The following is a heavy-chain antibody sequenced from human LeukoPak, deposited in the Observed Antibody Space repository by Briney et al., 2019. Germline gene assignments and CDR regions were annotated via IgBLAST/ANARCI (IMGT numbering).Heavy chain of an antibody. CDR1: GGSISSSNW. CDR3: ATTSYYYGSGSIHAFDI. D-gene: IGHD3-10*01. V-gene: IGHV4-4*02. Sequence: SETLSLTCAVSGGSISSSNWWSWVRQPPGKGLEWIGEIYHSGSTNYNPSLKSRVTISVDKSKNQFSLKLSSVTAADTAVYYCATTSYYYGSGSIHAFDIWGQGTMVTVSS. CDR2: IYHSGST. J-gene: IGHJ3*02.